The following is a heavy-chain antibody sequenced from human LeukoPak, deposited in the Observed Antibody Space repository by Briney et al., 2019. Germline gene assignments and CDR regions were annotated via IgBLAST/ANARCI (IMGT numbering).Heavy chain of an antibody. CDR2: MYYSGST. J-gene: IGHJ2*01. D-gene: IGHD2-15*01. Sequence: PSETLSLTCTVSGGSISSSSYYWGWIRQPPGKGLEWTGSMYYSGSTYYNPSLKSRVTISVDTSKKQFSLTLSSVTAADTAVYYCARQKGYCYGGNCYRYWFFDLWGRGTLVTVSS. CDR1: GGSISSSSYY. CDR3: ARQKGYCYGGNCYRYWFFDL. V-gene: IGHV4-39*01.